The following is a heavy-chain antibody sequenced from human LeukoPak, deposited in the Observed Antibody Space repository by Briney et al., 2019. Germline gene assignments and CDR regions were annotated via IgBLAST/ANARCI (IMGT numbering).Heavy chain of an antibody. CDR1: RFTFSSYS. CDR3: AKTGTPITMIVVVISIYFDY. J-gene: IGHJ4*02. CDR2: ISSSGSYI. V-gene: IGHV3-21*04. Sequence: GGSLRLSCAASRFTFSSYSMNWVRQAPGKGLEWVSSISSSGSYIYYADSVKGRFTISRDNSKNTLYLQMNSLRAEDTAVYYCAKTGTPITMIVVVISIYFDYWGQGTLVTVSS. D-gene: IGHD3-22*01.